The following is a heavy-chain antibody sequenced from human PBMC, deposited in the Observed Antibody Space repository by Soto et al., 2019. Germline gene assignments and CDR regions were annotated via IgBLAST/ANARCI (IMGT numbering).Heavy chain of an antibody. J-gene: IGHJ6*02. Sequence: EVQLVQSGAEVKKPGESLRISCKGSGYSFTSYWISWVRQMPGKGLEWIGRIDPSASYTNYSPSFQGHVTISAAKSISNAYQQWSSLEASDTAMYYCGRLGGGSGSYYWARVYYDYGMDVWGQGHTVTVSS. CDR2: IDPSASYT. V-gene: IGHV5-10-1*01. CDR3: GRLGGGSGSYYWARVYYDYGMDV. CDR1: GYSFTSYW. D-gene: IGHD3-10*01.